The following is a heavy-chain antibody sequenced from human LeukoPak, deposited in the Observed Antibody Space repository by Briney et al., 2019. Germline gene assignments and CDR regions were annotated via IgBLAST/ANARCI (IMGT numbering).Heavy chain of an antibody. CDR3: AKDRGEYSYGVDY. J-gene: IGHJ4*02. D-gene: IGHD5-18*01. CDR1: GFTFSSYA. V-gene: IGHV3-23*01. Sequence: PGGSLRLSCAASGFTFSSYAMSWVRQAPGKGLEWVSAISGSGGSTYYADSVKGRFTISRDNSKNSLYLQMNSLRAEDTALYYCAKDRGEYSYGVDYWGQGTLVTASS. CDR2: ISGSGGST.